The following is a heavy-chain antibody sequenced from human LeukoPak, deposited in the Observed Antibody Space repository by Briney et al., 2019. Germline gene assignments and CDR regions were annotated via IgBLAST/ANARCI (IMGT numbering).Heavy chain of an antibody. Sequence: PGGSLRLSCAASGFTFSSYAMSWVRQAPGKGLEWVSAISGSGGSTYYADSVKGRFTISRDNSKNTLYLQMNSLRAEDTAVYYCAKGGYYCSSTSCYPLYYWGRGTLVTVSS. CDR1: GFTFSSYA. J-gene: IGHJ4*02. CDR3: AKGGYYCSSTSCYPLYY. V-gene: IGHV3-23*01. CDR2: ISGSGGST. D-gene: IGHD2-2*01.